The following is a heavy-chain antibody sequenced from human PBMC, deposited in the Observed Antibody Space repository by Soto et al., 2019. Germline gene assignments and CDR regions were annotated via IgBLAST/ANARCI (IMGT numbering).Heavy chain of an antibody. CDR3: ASARWDY. Sequence: QVQLLQWGAGLLKPSETLSVTCAVSGGSFNSNYWSWVRQPPGKGLEWIGEVYYTGSTNYNPSLKSRVTISVDTSQKQFSLKLTSVTAADTTRYYCASARWDYWGQGTLVTVSS. J-gene: IGHJ4*02. CDR2: VYYTGST. V-gene: IGHV4-34*01. CDR1: GGSFNSNY.